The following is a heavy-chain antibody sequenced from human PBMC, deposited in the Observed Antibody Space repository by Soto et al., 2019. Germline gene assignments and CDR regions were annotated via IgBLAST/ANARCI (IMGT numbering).Heavy chain of an antibody. Sequence: QVQLVQSGAEEKKPGASVKVSCKASGYTFTSYAMHWVRQAPGQRLEWMGWINAGNGNTKYSQKFQGRGTITRDTAASTAYRELSSLRSEDTAVYYCARDPSYYGMDVWGQGTTVTVSS. CDR1: GYTFTSYA. CDR3: ARDPSYYGMDV. CDR2: INAGNGNT. V-gene: IGHV1-3*05. J-gene: IGHJ6*02.